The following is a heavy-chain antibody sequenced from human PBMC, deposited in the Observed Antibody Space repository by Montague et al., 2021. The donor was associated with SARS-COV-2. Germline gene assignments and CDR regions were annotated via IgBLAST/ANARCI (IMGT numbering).Heavy chain of an antibody. CDR2: ISTSAYTT. CDR3: TRDYRSIVGDGLDI. Sequence: SLRFSCAASGFTFSNYDMNWVRQAPGKGPEWISYISTSAYTTSYAGPVKGRFTISRDNGKNSLYLQMNSLRVEDTAVYYCTRDYRSIVGDGLDIWGQGTKVTVSS. CDR1: GFTFSNYD. J-gene: IGHJ3*02. D-gene: IGHD3-16*02. V-gene: IGHV3-48*03.